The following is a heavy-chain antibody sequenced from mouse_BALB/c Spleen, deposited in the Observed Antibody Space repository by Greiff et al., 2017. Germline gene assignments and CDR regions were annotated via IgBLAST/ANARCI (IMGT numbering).Heavy chain of an antibody. CDR1: GYTFTSYW. CDR3: TAYYRYDGSYYYAMDY. CDR2: IYPGNSDT. D-gene: IGHD2-14*01. J-gene: IGHJ4*01. V-gene: IGHV1-5*01. Sequence: VQLQQSGTVLARPGASVKMSCKASGYTFTSYWMHWVKQRPGQGLEWIGAIYPGNSDTSYNQKFKGKAKLTAVTSTSTAYMELSSLTNEDSAVYYCTAYYRYDGSYYYAMDYWGQGTSVTVSS.